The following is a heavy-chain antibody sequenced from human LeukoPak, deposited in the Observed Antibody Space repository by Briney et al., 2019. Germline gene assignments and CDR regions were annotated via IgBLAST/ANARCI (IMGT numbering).Heavy chain of an antibody. J-gene: IGHJ5*02. D-gene: IGHD3-3*01. CDR1: GFTFSSYS. Sequence: GGSLRLSCAASGFTFSSYSMNWVRQAPGKGLEWVSYISSSSSTIYYADSVKGRFTISRDNAKNSLYLQMNSLRAEDTAVYYCGRASGVDGGITISGEFDPWGQGTLVTVSS. CDR2: ISSSSSTI. CDR3: GRASGVDGGITISGEFDP. V-gene: IGHV3-48*01.